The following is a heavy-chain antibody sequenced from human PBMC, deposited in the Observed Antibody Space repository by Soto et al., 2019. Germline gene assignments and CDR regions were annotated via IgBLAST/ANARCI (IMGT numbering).Heavy chain of an antibody. Sequence: QVQLQESGPGLVKPSQTLSLTCTVSGGSISSGDYYWSWLRQPPGKGLEWIGYIYYSGSTYYNPSLKSRVTISVDTTNNQFYLKLSSVTAADTAVYYCARERTDFCRGYLGMDVWGQGTTVTVSS. J-gene: IGHJ6*02. CDR2: IYYSGST. D-gene: IGHD3-3*01. CDR1: GGSISSGDYY. V-gene: IGHV4-30-4*01. CDR3: ARERTDFCRGYLGMDV.